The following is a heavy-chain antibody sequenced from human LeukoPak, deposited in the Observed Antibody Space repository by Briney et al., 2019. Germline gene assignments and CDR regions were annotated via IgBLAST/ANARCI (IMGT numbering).Heavy chain of an antibody. CDR3: ARVGRLTSRNDY. V-gene: IGHV4-34*01. J-gene: IGHJ4*02. Sequence: SETLSLTCAVYGGSFSGYYWSWIRQPPGKGLEWIGEINHSGSTNYNPSLKSRVTISVDTSKNQFSLKLSSVTAADTAVYYCARVGRLTSRNDYWGQGTLVTVSS. CDR1: GGSFSGYY. CDR2: INHSGST.